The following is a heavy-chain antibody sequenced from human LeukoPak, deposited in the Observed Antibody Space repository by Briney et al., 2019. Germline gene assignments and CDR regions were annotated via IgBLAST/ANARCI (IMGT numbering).Heavy chain of an antibody. CDR3: ARVLAAAGSNWFDP. J-gene: IGHJ5*02. CDR2: ISSSSSYI. V-gene: IGHV3-21*01. Sequence: PGGSLRLSCAASGFTFSSYSMNWVRQAPGKGLEWVSSISSSSSYIYYADSVKGRFTISRDNAKNSLYLQMNSLRAEDTVVYYCARVLAAAGSNWFDPWGQGTLVTVSS. D-gene: IGHD6-13*01. CDR1: GFTFSSYS.